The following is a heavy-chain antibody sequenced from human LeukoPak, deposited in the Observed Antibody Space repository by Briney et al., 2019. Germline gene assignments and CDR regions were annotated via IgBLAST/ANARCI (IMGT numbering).Heavy chain of an antibody. CDR2: IYYSGST. J-gene: IGHJ6*02. Sequence: SETLSLTCTVSGGSTSSYYWSWIRQPPGKGLEWRGYIYYSGSTNYNPSLKSRVTISVDTSKNQFSRKLSSVTGADTAVYYCARGGSSGYRTFYYYYGMDVWGQGTTVTVSS. V-gene: IGHV4-59*01. D-gene: IGHD3-22*01. CDR3: ARGGSSGYRTFYYYYGMDV. CDR1: GGSTSSYY.